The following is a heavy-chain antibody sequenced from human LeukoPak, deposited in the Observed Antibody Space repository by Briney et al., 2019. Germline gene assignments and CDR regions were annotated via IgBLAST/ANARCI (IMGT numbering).Heavy chain of an antibody. CDR3: AKDGNVYCSGGSCYFDY. CDR2: ISYDGSNK. D-gene: IGHD2-15*01. Sequence: PGRSLRLSCAASGFTFSSYGKHWVRQAPGKGLEWVAVISYDGSNKYYADSVKGRFTISRDNSKNTLYLQMNSLRAEDTAVYYCAKDGNVYCSGGSCYFDYWGQGTLVTVSS. CDR1: GFTFSSYG. V-gene: IGHV3-30*18. J-gene: IGHJ4*02.